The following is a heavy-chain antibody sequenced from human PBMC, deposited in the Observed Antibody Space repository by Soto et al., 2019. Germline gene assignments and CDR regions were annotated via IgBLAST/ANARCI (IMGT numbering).Heavy chain of an antibody. CDR1: GFTFRSYA. D-gene: IGHD5-12*01. CDR2: ISGSGGST. Sequence: GGSLRLSCGASGFTFRSYAMSWVRQAPGKGLEWVSAISGSGGSTYYADSVKGRFTISRDNSKNTLYLQMNSLRAEDTAVYYCAKERPSGGYDRPSWFDPWGQGTLVTVSS. V-gene: IGHV3-23*01. CDR3: AKERPSGGYDRPSWFDP. J-gene: IGHJ5*02.